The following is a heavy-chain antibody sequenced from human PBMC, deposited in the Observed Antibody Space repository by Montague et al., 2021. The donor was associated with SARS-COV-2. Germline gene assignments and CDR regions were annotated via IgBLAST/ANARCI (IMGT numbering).Heavy chain of an antibody. CDR2: IWYDGGNK. CDR1: GFTFSRYA. V-gene: IGHV3-33*01. Sequence: SLRLSCAASGFTFSRYAMNWVRQAPGKGLEWVAVIWYDGGNKYYADSVKGRFTISRDNSKNTLYLQMNSLRAEDTAVYYCARDLAPNYYVSSGPEVVDVWGQGTTVTVSS. J-gene: IGHJ6*02. CDR3: ARDLAPNYYVSSGPEVVDV. D-gene: IGHD3-22*01.